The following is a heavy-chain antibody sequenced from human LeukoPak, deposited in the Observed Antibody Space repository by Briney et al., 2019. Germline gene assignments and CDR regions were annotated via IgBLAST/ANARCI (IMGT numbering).Heavy chain of an antibody. J-gene: IGHJ4*02. CDR1: GFTFDDYA. V-gene: IGHV3-9*03. Sequence: GGPLRLSCAASGFTFDDYAMHWVRQAPGKGLEWVSGISWNSNTKGYADSVKGRFTISRDNAKNSLYLQMNSLRAEDMALYYCAKDSRGCIVGGHFDYWGEGILVTVSS. CDR2: ISWNSNTK. CDR3: AKDSRGCIVGGHFDY. D-gene: IGHD1-26*01.